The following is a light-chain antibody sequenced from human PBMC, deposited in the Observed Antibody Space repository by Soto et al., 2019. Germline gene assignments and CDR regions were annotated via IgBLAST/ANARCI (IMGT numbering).Light chain of an antibody. CDR3: QQYGSSRLT. V-gene: IGKV3-20*01. Sequence: EILLTQSPGTLSLSPGESATLSCRASQSVSSSYLAWYQQKPGQAPRLLIYGASTRDTGIPARFSGSGSGTDFTLTISSLEPEDFSVYYCQQYGSSRLTFGGGTKVDIK. J-gene: IGKJ4*01. CDR2: GAS. CDR1: QSVSSSY.